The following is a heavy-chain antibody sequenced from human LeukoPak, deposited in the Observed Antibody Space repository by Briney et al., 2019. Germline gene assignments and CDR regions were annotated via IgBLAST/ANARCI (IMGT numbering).Heavy chain of an antibody. CDR3: ARDGYYYGSGSYFYYYGMDV. CDR1: GYTFTSCD. D-gene: IGHD3-10*01. CDR2: MNPNSGNT. J-gene: IGHJ6*02. V-gene: IGHV1-8*01. Sequence: ASVKVSCKASGYTFTSCDINWVRQATGQGLEWMGWMNPNSGNTGYAQKFQGRVTMTRNTSISTAYMELSSLRSEDTAVYYCARDGYYYGSGSYFYYYGMDVWGQGTTVTVSS.